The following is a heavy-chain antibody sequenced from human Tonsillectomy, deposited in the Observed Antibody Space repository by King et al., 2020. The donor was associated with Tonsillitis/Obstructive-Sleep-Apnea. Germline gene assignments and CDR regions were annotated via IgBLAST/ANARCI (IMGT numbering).Heavy chain of an antibody. CDR1: GYSFTSYW. J-gene: IGHJ4*02. CDR3: ARAYYSGPGSYSFFGY. CDR2: IYPGDSDT. D-gene: IGHD3-10*01. Sequence: QLVQSGAEVKKPGESLKISCKGSGYSFTSYWIGWVRQMPGKGLEWMGIIYPGDSDTRYSPSFQGQVTISAYKSISTAYLQWSSLRASDTAMYYCARAYYSGPGSYSFFGYWGQGALVTVSS. V-gene: IGHV5-51*01.